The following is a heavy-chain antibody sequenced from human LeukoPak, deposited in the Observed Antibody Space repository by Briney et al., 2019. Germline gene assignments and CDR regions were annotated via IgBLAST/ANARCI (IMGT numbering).Heavy chain of an antibody. CDR2: INHSGST. J-gene: IGHJ5*02. CDR1: GGSFSGYY. D-gene: IGHD3-10*01. CDR3: ARHVLLWFGELLGRNWFDP. V-gene: IGHV4-34*01. Sequence: SGTLSLTCAVYGGSFSGYYWSWIRQPPGKGLEWIGEINHSGSTNYNPSLKSRVTISVDTSKNQFSLKLSSVTAADTAVYYCARHVLLWFGELLGRNWFDPWGQGTLVTVSS.